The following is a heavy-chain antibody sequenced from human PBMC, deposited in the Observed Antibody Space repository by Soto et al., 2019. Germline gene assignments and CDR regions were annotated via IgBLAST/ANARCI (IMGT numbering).Heavy chain of an antibody. J-gene: IGHJ4*02. CDR2: ISAYNGNT. CDR3: ARRSSSWYSVDY. Sequence: GASVKVSCKASGYTFTSYGISCVRQAPGQGLEWMGWISAYNGNTNYAQKLQGRVTMTTDTSTSTAYMELRSLRSDDTAVYYRARRSSSWYSVDYWGQGTLVTVSS. CDR1: GYTFTSYG. V-gene: IGHV1-18*01. D-gene: IGHD6-13*01.